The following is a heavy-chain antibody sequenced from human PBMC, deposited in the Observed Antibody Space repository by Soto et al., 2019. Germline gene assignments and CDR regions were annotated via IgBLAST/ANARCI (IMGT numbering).Heavy chain of an antibody. D-gene: IGHD2-2*01. CDR2: ISYDGSNK. J-gene: IGHJ6*02. Sequence: GGSLRLSCAASGFTFSSYGMHWVRQAPGKGLEWVAVISYDGSNKYYADSVKGRFTISRDNSKNTLYLQMNSLRAEDTAVYYCAKGEDIVVVPAAMAGYYGMDVWGQGTTVTVSS. CDR1: GFTFSSYG. CDR3: AKGEDIVVVPAAMAGYYGMDV. V-gene: IGHV3-30*18.